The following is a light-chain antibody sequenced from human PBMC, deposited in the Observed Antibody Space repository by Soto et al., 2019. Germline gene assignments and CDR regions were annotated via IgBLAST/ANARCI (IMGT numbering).Light chain of an antibody. CDR3: QQYNNWPFIT. V-gene: IGKV3-15*01. J-gene: IGKJ5*01. CDR1: QSVSSN. CDR2: GAS. Sequence: EIVMTQSPATLSVSPGERATLSCRASQSVSSNLAWYQQKPGQSPRLLIYGASSTATGIPARFSGSGSGTEFTPPISRLQSEDFAVYYCQQYNNWPFITFGQGTRL.